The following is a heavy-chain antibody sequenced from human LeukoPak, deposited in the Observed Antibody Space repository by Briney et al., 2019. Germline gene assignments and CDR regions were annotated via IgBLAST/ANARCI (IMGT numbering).Heavy chain of an antibody. CDR2: ISGSGGST. CDR1: GFTFSSYA. J-gene: IGHJ6*02. D-gene: IGHD6-13*01. CDR3: AKIQQLVLYGMDV. Sequence: GGSLRLSCAASGFTFSSYAMSWVRQAPGKGLEWVSAISGSGGSTYYADSVKGRFTISRDNSENALYLQMNSLRAEDTALYYCAKIQQLVLYGMDVWGQGTTVTVSS. V-gene: IGHV3-23*01.